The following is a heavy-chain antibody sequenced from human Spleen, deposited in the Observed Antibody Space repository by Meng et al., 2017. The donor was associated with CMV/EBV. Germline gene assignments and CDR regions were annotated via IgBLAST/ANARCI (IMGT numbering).Heavy chain of an antibody. D-gene: IGHD1-1*01. J-gene: IGHJ4*02. CDR1: GFIFGDHY. V-gene: IGHV3-72*01. CDR3: VRGYNSFDS. CDR2: SRNKANRYTT. Sequence: GESLKISCAASGFIFGDHYMDWVRQAPGKGLEWVGRSRNKANRYTTEYAASVKGRFTISRDESKNSLYLQMNSLKTEDTAVFYCVRGYNSFDSWGQGTLVTVSS.